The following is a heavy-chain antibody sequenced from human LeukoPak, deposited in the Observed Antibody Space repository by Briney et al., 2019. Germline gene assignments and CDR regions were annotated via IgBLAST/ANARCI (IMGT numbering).Heavy chain of an antibody. V-gene: IGHV4-34*01. CDR3: ASVYPITIFGVATRGWFDP. D-gene: IGHD3-3*01. CDR1: GGSFSGYY. J-gene: IGHJ5*02. CDR2: INHSGST. Sequence: SETLSLTCAVYGGSFSGYYWSWIRQPPGKGLEWIGEINHSGSTNYNPSLKSRVTISVDTSKNQFSLKLSSVTAADTAVYYCASVYPITIFGVATRGWFDPWGQGTLVTVS.